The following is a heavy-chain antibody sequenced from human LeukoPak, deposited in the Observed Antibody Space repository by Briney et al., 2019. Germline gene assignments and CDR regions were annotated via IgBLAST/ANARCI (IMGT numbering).Heavy chain of an antibody. CDR1: EFNFFSFG. CDR2: IFTDGSTT. D-gene: IGHD2-21*02. CDR3: ARELPREVTLDY. J-gene: IGHJ4*01. Sequence: GGSLRLSCVASEFNFFSFGMQWVRQAPGKGLVWVSRIFTDGSTTSYADSVKGRFTISRDNAKNTLYLQMNSLRAEDTAVYYCARELPREVTLDYWGQGTLVTASP. V-gene: IGHV3-74*01.